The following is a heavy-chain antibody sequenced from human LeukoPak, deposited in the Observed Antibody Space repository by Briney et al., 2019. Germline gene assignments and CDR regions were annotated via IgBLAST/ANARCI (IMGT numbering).Heavy chain of an antibody. CDR3: ARLEGSGWPYYYYGMDV. Sequence: SETLSLTCTVSGGSISSSSYYWGWIRQPPGKGLEWIGSIYYSGSTYYNPSLKSRVTISVGTSKNQFSLKLSSVTAADTAVYYCARLEGSGWPYYYYGMDVWGQGTTVTVSS. J-gene: IGHJ6*02. V-gene: IGHV4-39*01. CDR1: GGSISSSSYY. CDR2: IYYSGST. D-gene: IGHD6-19*01.